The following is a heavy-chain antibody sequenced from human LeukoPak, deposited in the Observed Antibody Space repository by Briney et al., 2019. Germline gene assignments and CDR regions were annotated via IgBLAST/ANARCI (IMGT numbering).Heavy chain of an antibody. D-gene: IGHD3-10*01. J-gene: IGHJ5*01. CDR2: IYDSGPA. Sequence: PSQTLSLTCTVSGYAITSGGFSWNWIRQPPGKGLEWIGCIYDSGPAYYNPSLKSRFTISVDRPKNQFFLNVTSLTAADTAVYYCARSRQASGLFNSWGQGTLVVVSS. CDR3: ARSRQASGLFNS. CDR1: GYAITSGGFS. V-gene: IGHV4-30-2*01.